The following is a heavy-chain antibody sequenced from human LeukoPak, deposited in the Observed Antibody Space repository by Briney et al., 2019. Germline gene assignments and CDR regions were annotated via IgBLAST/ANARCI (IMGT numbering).Heavy chain of an antibody. J-gene: IGHJ4*02. V-gene: IGHV3-7*01. CDR3: ARDSLLRYFDWLLGPPDY. CDR2: IKQDGSEK. Sequence: PGGSQRLSCAASGFTFSSYAMSCVRQAPGKGLEWVANIKQDGSEKYYVDSVKGRFTISRDNAKNSLYLQMNSLRAEDTAVYYCARDSLLRYFDWLLGPPDYWGQGTLVTVSS. CDR1: GFTFSSYA. D-gene: IGHD3-9*01.